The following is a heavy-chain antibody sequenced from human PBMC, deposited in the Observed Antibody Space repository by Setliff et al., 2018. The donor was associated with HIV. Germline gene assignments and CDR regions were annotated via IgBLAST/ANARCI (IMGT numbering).Heavy chain of an antibody. Sequence: LRLSCAASGFTFSSYEMNWVRQAPGKGLEWVANIKEDGSEKYYLDPVKGRFTMSRDNAKNSLYVEMNSLRAEDTAVYYCARLYRPESRYYFFDYWGQGTLVTVSS. J-gene: IGHJ4*02. D-gene: IGHD3-3*01. V-gene: IGHV3-7*01. CDR1: GFTFSSYE. CDR3: ARLYRPESRYYFFDY. CDR2: IKEDGSEK.